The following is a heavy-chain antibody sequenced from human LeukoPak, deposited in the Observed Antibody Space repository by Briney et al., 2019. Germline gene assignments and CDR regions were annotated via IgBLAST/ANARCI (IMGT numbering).Heavy chain of an antibody. CDR2: ISDSGGST. CDR1: GFTFSSYA. V-gene: IGHV3-23*01. J-gene: IGHJ4*02. CDR3: ARDQPVVTPLGY. D-gene: IGHD4-23*01. Sequence: HAGGSLRLSCAASGFTFSSYAMSWVRQAPGKGLEWVSAISDSGGSTYYADSVKGRFTISRDNSKNTLYLQMNSLRAEDTAVYYCARDQPVVTPLGYWGQGTLVTVSS.